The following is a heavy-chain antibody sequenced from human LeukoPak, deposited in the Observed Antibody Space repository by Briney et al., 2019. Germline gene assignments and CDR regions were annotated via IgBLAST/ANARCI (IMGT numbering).Heavy chain of an antibody. J-gene: IGHJ6*02. D-gene: IGHD2-15*01. CDR3: AKDFYCSGGICYSNGMDV. CDR1: GFTFSSYA. Sequence: GGSLRLSCAASGFTFSSYAMSWVRQAPGKGLEWVSAISGSGGSTYYADSVKGRFTISRDNSKNTLYLQMNSLRAEDTAVYYCAKDFYCSGGICYSNGMDVGGQGTTVTVSS. CDR2: ISGSGGST. V-gene: IGHV3-23*01.